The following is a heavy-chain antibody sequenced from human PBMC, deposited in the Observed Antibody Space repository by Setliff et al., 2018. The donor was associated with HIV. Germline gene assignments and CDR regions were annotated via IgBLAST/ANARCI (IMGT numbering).Heavy chain of an antibody. CDR2: IYHSGST. V-gene: IGHV4-38-2*02. CDR1: GYSISSGYY. J-gene: IGHJ6*02. Sequence: SETLSLTCTVSGYSISSGYYWGWIRQPPGKGLEWIGSIYHSGSTYYNPSLKSRVTISVDTSKNQFSLKLSSVTVADTAVYYCARAMRGVVVTNMYYYYGMDVWGQGTTVTVSS. D-gene: IGHD2-21*02. CDR3: ARAMRGVVVTNMYYYYGMDV.